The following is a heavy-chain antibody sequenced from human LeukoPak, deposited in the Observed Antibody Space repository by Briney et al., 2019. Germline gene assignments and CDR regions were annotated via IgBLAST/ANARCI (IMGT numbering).Heavy chain of an antibody. J-gene: IGHJ4*02. CDR3: ARRHYEILSGYPS. D-gene: IGHD3-9*01. Sequence: SETLSLTCTVSGGSISRYYWSWIRQPPGKGLEWIGYIYYSGSTNYNPSLKSRVTISVDTSKNQFSLNLSSVTAADTAVYYCARRHYEILSGYPSWGQGILVTVSS. V-gene: IGHV4-59*12. CDR2: IYYSGST. CDR1: GGSISRYY.